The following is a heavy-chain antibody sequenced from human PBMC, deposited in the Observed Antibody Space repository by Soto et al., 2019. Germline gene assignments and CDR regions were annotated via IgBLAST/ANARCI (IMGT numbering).Heavy chain of an antibody. Sequence: GESLKISCKCSGYSFPSDWIGWVRQMPGKGLEWMGSIYPADSDTRYSPAFQGQVTISADKSIRTAYLQWSSLKASDTATYYCASIPHSTTSYYDHNFGMDVWGQGTTVTVSS. J-gene: IGHJ6*02. CDR1: GYSFPSDW. D-gene: IGHD2-2*01. CDR2: IYPADSDT. CDR3: ASIPHSTTSYYDHNFGMDV. V-gene: IGHV5-51*01.